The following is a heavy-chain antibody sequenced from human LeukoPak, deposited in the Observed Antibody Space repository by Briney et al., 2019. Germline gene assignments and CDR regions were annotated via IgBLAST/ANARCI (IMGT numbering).Heavy chain of an antibody. CDR3: ARESYRITMVRGVTGY. J-gene: IGHJ4*02. Sequence: ASVKVSCKASGYTFTGYYMHWVRQAPGQGLEWMGWINPNSGGTNYAQKFQGRVTMTRDTSISTAYMELSRLRSDDTAVYYCARESYRITMVRGVTGYWGQGTLVTVSS. CDR1: GYTFTGYY. D-gene: IGHD3-10*01. V-gene: IGHV1-2*02. CDR2: INPNSGGT.